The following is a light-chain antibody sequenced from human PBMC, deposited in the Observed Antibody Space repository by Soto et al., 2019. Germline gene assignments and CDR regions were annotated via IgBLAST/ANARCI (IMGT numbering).Light chain of an antibody. CDR2: GAS. V-gene: IGKV3-20*01. Sequence: EIALTQSPGTMSLSPRERAAISCKASQSVWSSTLAWYQQKPGQPPRLLIYGASHTATGIPDRFSGSGSGTDFTLTISRLEPEEFAVYFCQQYGDSPETDRWTFGPGTKVEIK. CDR1: QSVWSST. CDR3: QQYGDSPETDRWT. J-gene: IGKJ1*01.